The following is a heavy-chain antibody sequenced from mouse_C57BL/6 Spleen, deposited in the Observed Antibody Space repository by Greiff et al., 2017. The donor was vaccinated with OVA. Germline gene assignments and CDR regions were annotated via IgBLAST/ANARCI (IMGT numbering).Heavy chain of an antibody. J-gene: IGHJ3*01. CDR1: GFTFSSYT. Sequence: EVKVVESGGGLVKPGGSLKLSCAASGFTFSSYTMSWVRQTPEKRLEWVATISGGGGNTYYPDSVKGRFTISRDNAKNTLYLQMSRLRSEDTALYYCARKDYGSSAWFAYWGQGTLVTVSA. CDR2: ISGGGGNT. D-gene: IGHD1-1*01. V-gene: IGHV5-9*01. CDR3: ARKDYGSSAWFAY.